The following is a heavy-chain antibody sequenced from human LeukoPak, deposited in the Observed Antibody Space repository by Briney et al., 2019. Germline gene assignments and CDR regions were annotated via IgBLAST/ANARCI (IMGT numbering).Heavy chain of an antibody. CDR1: GFTFSSFG. Sequence: QPGGSLRLSCAASGFTFSSFGMSWVRQAPGKGLEWVSAISSTGGTAYYADSVKGRFTISRDNSKNTLYLQMSSLTAKDTAVYYCAKDRSIGTYYTFDSWGQGTLVTVSS. CDR2: ISSTGGTA. J-gene: IGHJ4*02. CDR3: AKDRSIGTYYTFDS. D-gene: IGHD1-26*01. V-gene: IGHV3-23*01.